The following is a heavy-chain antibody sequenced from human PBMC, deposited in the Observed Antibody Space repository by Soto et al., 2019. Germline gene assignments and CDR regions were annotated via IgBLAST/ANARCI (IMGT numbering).Heavy chain of an antibody. V-gene: IGHV3-7*01. D-gene: IGHD5-18*01. CDR2: IDQDGGET. Sequence: EVQLVESGGDLVQPGGSLRLSCAASGFTFTSSWMAWVRLAPGNGLEWVANIDQDGGETNYVDSVKGRLTISRDNPTNALFLHINSLRADEAGVYYCSRNAALGRVDSWGQGSLVTVTS. CDR1: GFTFTSSW. CDR3: SRNAALGRVDS. J-gene: IGHJ4*02.